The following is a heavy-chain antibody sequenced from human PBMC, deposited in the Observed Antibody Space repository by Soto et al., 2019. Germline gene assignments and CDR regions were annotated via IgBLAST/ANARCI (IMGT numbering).Heavy chain of an antibody. CDR3: AKKTIFGAQGPGLFFDH. D-gene: IGHD3-3*01. V-gene: IGHV3-23*01. J-gene: IGHJ4*02. CDR2: ITDHDGVAT. Sequence: GGSLRLSCVASGFTFSGYAMAWVRQAPGKGLEWVSTITDHDGVATFYADSVKGRFTISRDNSKSTLYLQMSSLRVEDAAVYYCAKKTIFGAQGPGLFFDHWGQGTLVTVSS. CDR1: GFTFSGYA.